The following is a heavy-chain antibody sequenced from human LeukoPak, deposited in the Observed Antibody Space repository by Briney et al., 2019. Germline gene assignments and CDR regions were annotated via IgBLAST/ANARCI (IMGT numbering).Heavy chain of an antibody. CDR3: GRVNWVIDY. CDR2: INHSGST. J-gene: IGHJ4*02. CDR1: GGSFSGYY. D-gene: IGHD7-27*01. Sequence: SETLSLTCAVYGGSFSGYYWSWIRQPPGKGLEWIGEINHSGSTSYNSSLKSRLTLSIDTSKNQISLKLNSVTAADMAVYYCGRVNWVIDYWGQGTLVTVSS. V-gene: IGHV4-34*01.